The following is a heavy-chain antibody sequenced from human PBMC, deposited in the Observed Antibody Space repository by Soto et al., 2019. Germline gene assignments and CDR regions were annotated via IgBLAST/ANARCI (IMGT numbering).Heavy chain of an antibody. J-gene: IGHJ5*02. Sequence: QVQLVQSGAEVKKPGASVKVSCKASGYTFTSYDINWVRQATGQGLEWMGWMNPNSGNTGYAQKFQGRVTMTRNTSISTAYMELSSVRSEDTAVYYCARAPSLLRYFDWLLRRWFVPWGQGTLVTVSS. CDR2: MNPNSGNT. D-gene: IGHD3-9*01. CDR1: GYTFTSYD. V-gene: IGHV1-8*01. CDR3: ARAPSLLRYFDWLLRRWFVP.